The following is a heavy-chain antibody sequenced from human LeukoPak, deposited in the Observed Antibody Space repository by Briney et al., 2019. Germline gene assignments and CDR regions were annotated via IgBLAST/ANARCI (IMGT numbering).Heavy chain of an antibody. J-gene: IGHJ2*01. V-gene: IGHV4-31*03. Sequence: PSETLSLTCTVSGGSISSGGYYWRWIRQHPGKGLEWIGYIYYSGSTYYNPSLKSRVTISVDTSKNQFSLKLSSVTAADTAVYYCAREVEYYYDSSGYYPYWYFDLWGRGTLVTVSS. CDR1: GGSISSGGYY. CDR2: IYYSGST. CDR3: AREVEYYYDSSGYYPYWYFDL. D-gene: IGHD3-22*01.